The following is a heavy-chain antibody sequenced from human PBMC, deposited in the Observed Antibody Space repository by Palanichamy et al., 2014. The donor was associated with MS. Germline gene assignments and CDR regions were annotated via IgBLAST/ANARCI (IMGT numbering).Heavy chain of an antibody. Sequence: QPQLQESGPGRVKASETLSLTCIVSGGSISNSRYYWGWVRQSPGKTLEWIASIFYAGTICYNPSLKSRVTISIETSKNQFSLQLSSATAPDTAVYYCARHSIIIVPGTITAGWFDPWGQGTLVTVSS. CDR3: ARHSIIIVPGTITAGWFDP. D-gene: IGHD2/OR15-2a*01. V-gene: IGHV4-39*01. J-gene: IGHJ5*02. CDR1: GGSISNSRYY. CDR2: IFYAGTI.